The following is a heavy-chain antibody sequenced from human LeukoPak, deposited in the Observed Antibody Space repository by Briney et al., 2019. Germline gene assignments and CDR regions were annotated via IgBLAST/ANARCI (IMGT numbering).Heavy chain of an antibody. CDR3: AKPADSSGLDY. V-gene: IGHV1-2*02. CDR2: INPNSGGT. D-gene: IGHD3-22*01. J-gene: IGHJ4*02. CDR1: GYTFTGYY. Sequence: ASVKVSCKASGYTFTGYYMHWVRQAPGQGLEWMGWINPNSGGTNYAQKFQGRVTMTRDTSISTAYMELSRLGSDGTAVYYCAKPADSSGLDYWGQGTLVTVSS.